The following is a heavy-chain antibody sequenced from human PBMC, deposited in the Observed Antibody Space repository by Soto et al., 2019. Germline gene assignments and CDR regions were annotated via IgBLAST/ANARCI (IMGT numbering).Heavy chain of an antibody. V-gene: IGHV3-21*02. J-gene: IGHJ4*02. Sequence: EVQLIESGGGLVNPGGSLRLSCAASGFSFNTYTMNWVRQAPGKGLEWVSFITSDSNYIYYADSVKGRFTISRDDANKYLYLQMNCLRAEDTAVYYCTREHVVTIFRRGQRGSFDSWSQGTLVSVSS. CDR3: TREHVVTIFRRGQRGSFDS. CDR1: GFSFNTYT. CDR2: ITSDSNYI. D-gene: IGHD3-9*01.